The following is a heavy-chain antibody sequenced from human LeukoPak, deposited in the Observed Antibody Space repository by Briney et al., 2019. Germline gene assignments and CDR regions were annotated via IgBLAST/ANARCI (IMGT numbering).Heavy chain of an antibody. CDR2: INPSGGST. Sequence: ASVKVSCKASGYTFTSYYMHWVRQAPGQGLERMGGINPSGGSTSYAQKFQGRLTMTRDTSTSTVYMELSSLRSEDTAVYYCARDLSGFRSSTSKGYMDVWGKGTTVTVSS. CDR1: GYTFTSYY. D-gene: IGHD2-2*01. J-gene: IGHJ6*03. V-gene: IGHV1-46*01. CDR3: ARDLSGFRSSTSKGYMDV.